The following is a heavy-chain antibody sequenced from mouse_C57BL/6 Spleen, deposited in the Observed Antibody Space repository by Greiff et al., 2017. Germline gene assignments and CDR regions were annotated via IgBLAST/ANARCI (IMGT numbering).Heavy chain of an antibody. CDR2: INPNNVCT. D-gene: IGHD2-3*01. Sequence: VQLQQSGPELVKPGASVKIPCKASGYTFTDYNMDWVKQSHGKSLAWIGDINPNNVCTIYNQKFKGKATLTVAKYSSTAYMELLSLTAEDTAVYYCARMDDGYYSFDYWGQGTTRTVAS. J-gene: IGHJ2*01. CDR3: ARMDDGYYSFDY. V-gene: IGHV1-18*01. CDR1: GYTFTDYN.